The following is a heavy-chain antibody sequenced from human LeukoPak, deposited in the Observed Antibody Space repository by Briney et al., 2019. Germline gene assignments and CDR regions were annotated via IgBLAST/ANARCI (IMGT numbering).Heavy chain of an antibody. CDR1: GGTFSSYA. CDR3: ARSHGSGSYYTS. V-gene: IGHV1-69*05. CDR2: IIPIFGTA. D-gene: IGHD3-10*01. J-gene: IGHJ5*02. Sequence: GASVKVSCKASGGTFSSYAISWVRQAPGQGLEWMGGIIPIFGTANYAQEFQGRVTITRDTSASTAYMELSSLRSEDMAVYYCARSHGSGSYYTSWGQGTLVTVSS.